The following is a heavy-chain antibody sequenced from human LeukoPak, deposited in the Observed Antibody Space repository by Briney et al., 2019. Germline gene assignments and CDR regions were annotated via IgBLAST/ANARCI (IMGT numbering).Heavy chain of an antibody. J-gene: IGHJ5*02. CDR3: ARVGYCSSTSCLSYAIHNPYNWFDP. CDR2: INPNSGGT. CDR1: GYTFTGYY. V-gene: IGHV1-2*02. Sequence: ASVKVSCKASGYTFTGYYMHWVRQAPGQGLEWMGWINPNSGGTNYAQKFQGRVTMTRDTSISTAYMELSRLRSDDTAVYYCARVGYCSSTSCLSYAIHNPYNWFDPWGQGTLVTVSS. D-gene: IGHD2-2*01.